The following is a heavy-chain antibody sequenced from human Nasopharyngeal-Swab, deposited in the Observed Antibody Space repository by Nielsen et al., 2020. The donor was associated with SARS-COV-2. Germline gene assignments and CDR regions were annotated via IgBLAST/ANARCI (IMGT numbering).Heavy chain of an antibody. D-gene: IGHD5-12*01. Sequence: GGSLRLSCAASGFTFRSYAISWVRQAPGKGLEWVSVISGSDHTTYYADSVKGRFTISRDNSKNTVNLQMNSLRVEDTAIYYCAKDRDSGDDSDDYYHYYGMDVWGQGTTVTVSS. CDR2: ISGSDHTT. CDR3: AKDRDSGDDSDDYYHYYGMDV. V-gene: IGHV3-23*01. CDR1: GFTFRSYA. J-gene: IGHJ6*02.